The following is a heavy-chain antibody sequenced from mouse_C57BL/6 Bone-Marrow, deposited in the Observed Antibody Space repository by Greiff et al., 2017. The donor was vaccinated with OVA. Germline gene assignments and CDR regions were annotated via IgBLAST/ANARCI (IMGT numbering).Heavy chain of an antibody. CDR1: GYTFPSYW. V-gene: IGHV1-61*01. Sequence: VQLQQPGAELVRPGSSVKLSCKASGYTFPSYWMDWVKQRPGQGLEWIGNLYPSDSETHYNQKFKDKATLTVDKSSSTAYMQLSSLTSEDSAVYYCARWGYYDYDGWGQGTTLTVSS. CDR2: LYPSDSET. D-gene: IGHD2-4*01. CDR3: ARWGYYDYDG. J-gene: IGHJ2*01.